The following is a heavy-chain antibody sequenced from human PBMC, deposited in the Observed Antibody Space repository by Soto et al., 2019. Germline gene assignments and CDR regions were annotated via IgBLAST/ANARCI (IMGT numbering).Heavy chain of an antibody. CDR1: GGSFSGYY. CDR2: VNHSGST. J-gene: IGHJ6*04. V-gene: IGHV4-34*01. Sequence: SETLSLTCAVYGGSFSGYYWSWIRQPPGKGLEWIGEVNHSGSTNYNPSLKSRVTISVDTSKNQFSLKLSSVTAADTAVYYCARARGNYYGSGSYAIGTPLEDVWGKGTTVTVSS. D-gene: IGHD3-10*01. CDR3: ARARGNYYGSGSYAIGTPLEDV.